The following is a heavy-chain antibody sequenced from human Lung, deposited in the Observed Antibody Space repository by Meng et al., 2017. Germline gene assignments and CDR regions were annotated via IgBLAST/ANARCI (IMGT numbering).Heavy chain of an antibody. V-gene: IGHV4-30-4*01. CDR1: CGSVSSMNYN. CDR2: IYNSGST. Sequence: QVRRGEAEPGRGGASRTLSVTCTGSCGSVSSMNYNWNWIRQPPEKGREWSGHIYNSGSTYNNPSFKGRMNRSVNTSKDQFYLKLSSVTATDTAEYYCARDQKGYGDHWGRGTLVTVSS. CDR3: ARDQKGYGDH. D-gene: IGHD5-18*01. J-gene: IGHJ2*01.